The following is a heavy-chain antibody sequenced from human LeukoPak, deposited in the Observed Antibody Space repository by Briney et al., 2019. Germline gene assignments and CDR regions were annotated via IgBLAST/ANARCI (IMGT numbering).Heavy chain of an antibody. J-gene: IGHJ6*03. D-gene: IGHD6-13*01. CDR1: GFTFSSYW. V-gene: IGHV3-7*01. CDR2: IKQDGSEK. Sequence: GGSLRLSCAASGFTFSSYWMSWVRQAPGKGLEWVANIKQDGSEKYYVDSVKGRFTISRDNAKNSLYPQMNSLRAEDTAVYYCARSPEQRLVRPAYYYYMDVWGKGTTVTASS. CDR3: ARSPEQRLVRPAYYYYMDV.